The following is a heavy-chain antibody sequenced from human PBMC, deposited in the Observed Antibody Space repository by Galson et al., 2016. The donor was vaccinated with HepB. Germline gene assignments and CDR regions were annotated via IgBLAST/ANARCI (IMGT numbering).Heavy chain of an antibody. CDR2: MSTYNGKT. Sequence: SVKVSCKASGYTFTNFRLSWVRQAPGQGLEWMGWMSTYNGKTNFTQKFQGRVTMTTDTSTSTAYMELRSLRSDDTAVYYCARSLVYDGLDYWGQGTLVTVSS. D-gene: IGHD5/OR15-5a*01. CDR1: GYTFTNFR. V-gene: IGHV1-18*01. CDR3: ARSLVYDGLDY. J-gene: IGHJ4*02.